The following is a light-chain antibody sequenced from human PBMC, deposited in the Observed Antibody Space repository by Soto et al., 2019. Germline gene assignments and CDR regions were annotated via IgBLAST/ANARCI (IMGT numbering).Light chain of an antibody. Sequence: EVVLTQSPGPLYLSQGERDTLSLRASQSRCTRFLAWYQQEPGQSHRLRIYSASHRATGIPDRFSGSGSGTDFTLTISRLELEDFAVYCCQYYYSSSYTCGQGTKLEIK. CDR1: QSRCTRF. J-gene: IGKJ2*01. V-gene: IGKV3-20*01. CDR3: QYYYSSSYT. CDR2: SAS.